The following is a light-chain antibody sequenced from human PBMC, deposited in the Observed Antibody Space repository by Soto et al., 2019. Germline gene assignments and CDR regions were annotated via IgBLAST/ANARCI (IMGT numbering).Light chain of an antibody. V-gene: IGKV3-20*01. Sequence: EIVLTQSPGTLSLSPGERATLSCRASQSVSSSYLAWYQQKPGQAPRLLIYGASSRATGIPDRFSGSVSGTDFTLTISSLEPEDFAVYYCQQYGSSPLTFGQGTKVEIK. J-gene: IGKJ1*01. CDR2: GAS. CDR1: QSVSSSY. CDR3: QQYGSSPLT.